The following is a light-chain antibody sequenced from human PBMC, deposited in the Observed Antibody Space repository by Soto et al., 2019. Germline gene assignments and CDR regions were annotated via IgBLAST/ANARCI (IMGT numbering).Light chain of an antibody. Sequence: QAVLTQPPSVSGAPGQRVTISCTGTSSNIGAGSDVHWYQQLPGTAPKLLISGNNNRPSGVPDRFSGSKSGTSASLAITGRQAEDEADYYCQSSDGSRSDMVFGGGTKLTVL. CDR3: QSSDGSRSDMV. CDR2: GNN. V-gene: IGLV1-40*01. J-gene: IGLJ2*01. CDR1: SSNIGAGSD.